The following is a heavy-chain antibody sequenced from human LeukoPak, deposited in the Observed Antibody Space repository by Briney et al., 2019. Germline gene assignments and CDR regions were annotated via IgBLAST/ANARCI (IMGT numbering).Heavy chain of an antibody. V-gene: IGHV1-69*13. CDR2: IVPIFGTA. Sequence: ASVKVSCKTSGGTFSSSVISWVRQAPGQGLEWRGGIVPIFGTANCAQKFQDRVTITADESTTTAYMELSSLRSSDTAAYYCARGLGDGASASSYRWGQGTLVTVSS. CDR3: ARGLGDGASASSYR. D-gene: IGHD3-16*01. CDR1: GGTFSSSV. J-gene: IGHJ5*02.